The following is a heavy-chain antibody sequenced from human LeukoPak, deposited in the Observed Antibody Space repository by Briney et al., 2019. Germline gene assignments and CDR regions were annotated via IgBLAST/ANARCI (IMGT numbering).Heavy chain of an antibody. CDR1: GGTFSSCA. CDR2: IIPILGIA. V-gene: IGHV1-69*04. D-gene: IGHD3-10*01. CDR3: ARDGSGTLARFDY. J-gene: IGHJ4*02. Sequence: SVRVSCKASGGTFSSCAISWVRQAPGQGLEWMGRIIPILGIANYAQKFQGRVTITADKSTSTAYMELSSLRSEDTAVYYCARDGSGTLARFDYWGQGTLVTVSS.